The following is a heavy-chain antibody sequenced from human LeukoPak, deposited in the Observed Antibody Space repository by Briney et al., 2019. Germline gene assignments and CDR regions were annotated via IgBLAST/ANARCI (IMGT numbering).Heavy chain of an antibody. CDR1: GGSFSGYY. V-gene: IGHV4-34*01. D-gene: IGHD3-10*01. Sequence: SETLSLTCAVYGGSFSGYYWSWIRQPPGKGLEWIGEINHSGSTNYNPSLKSRVTISVDTSKNQFSLKLSSVTAADTAVYYCARGASMVRGVRDFDYWGQGTLVTVSS. CDR2: INHSGST. J-gene: IGHJ4*02. CDR3: ARGASMVRGVRDFDY.